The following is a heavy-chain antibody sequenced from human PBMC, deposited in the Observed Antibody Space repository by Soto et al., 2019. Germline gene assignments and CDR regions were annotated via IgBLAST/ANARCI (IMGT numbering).Heavy chain of an antibody. CDR1: GGSISSGGYY. J-gene: IGHJ6*02. Sequence: QVQLQESGPGLVKPSQTLSLTCTVSGGSISSGGYYWSWIRQHPGKGLEWIGYIYYSGSTYYNPSLKSRVTISVDTSKNQFSLKLSSVTAADTAVYYCARGSYYDSSGYYGYYYYYGMDVWGQGTTVTVSS. D-gene: IGHD3-22*01. CDR3: ARGSYYDSSGYYGYYYYYGMDV. V-gene: IGHV4-31*03. CDR2: IYYSGST.